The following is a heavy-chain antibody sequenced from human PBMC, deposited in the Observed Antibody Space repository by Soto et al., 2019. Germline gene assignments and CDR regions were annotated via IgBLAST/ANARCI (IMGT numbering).Heavy chain of an antibody. D-gene: IGHD6-13*01. J-gene: IGHJ4*02. CDR1: GFTFSSYS. CDR3: ARSPSSSSWSVFDY. CDR2: ISSSSSTI. Sequence: PGGSLRLSCAASGFTFSSYSMNWVRQAPGKGLEWVSYISSSSSTIYYADSVKGRFTISRDNAKNSLYLQMNSLRAEDTAVYYCARSPSSSSWSVFDYWGQGTLVTVSS. V-gene: IGHV3-48*01.